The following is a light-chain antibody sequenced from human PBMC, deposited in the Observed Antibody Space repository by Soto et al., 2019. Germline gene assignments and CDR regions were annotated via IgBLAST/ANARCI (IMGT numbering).Light chain of an antibody. Sequence: IRMTQSPSSLSASTGDRVTITCQASQNINNYLNWYQQKPGRAPKLLIYDASNLEAGVPSRFRRSGSGTDFTFTIRRLQPEDIATYYCQQYENLPTFGQGTRLELK. J-gene: IGKJ5*01. CDR2: DAS. V-gene: IGKV1-33*01. CDR1: QNINNY. CDR3: QQYENLPT.